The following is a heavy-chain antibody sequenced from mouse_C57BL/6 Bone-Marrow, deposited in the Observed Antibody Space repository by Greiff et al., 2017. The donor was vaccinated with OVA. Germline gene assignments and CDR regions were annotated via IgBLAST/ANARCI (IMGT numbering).Heavy chain of an antibody. D-gene: IGHD3-2*02. Sequence: QVQLQQSGAELARPGASVKLSCKASGYTFTSYGISWVKQRTGQGLEWIGEIYPRSGNTYYNEKFKGKATLTADKSSSTAYMELRRLTSEDSAVYFCARGGQLRFPFDYWGQGTTLTVSS. CDR2: IYPRSGNT. CDR3: ARGGQLRFPFDY. V-gene: IGHV1-81*01. J-gene: IGHJ2*01. CDR1: GYTFTSYG.